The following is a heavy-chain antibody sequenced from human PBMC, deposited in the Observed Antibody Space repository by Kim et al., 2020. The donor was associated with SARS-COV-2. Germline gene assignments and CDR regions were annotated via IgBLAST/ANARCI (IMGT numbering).Heavy chain of an antibody. V-gene: IGHV3-21*01. CDR1: GFTFSSYS. Sequence: GSLRLSCAASGFTFSSYSMNWVRQAPGKGLEWVSSISSSSSYIYYADSVKGRFTISRDNAKNSLYLQMNSLRAEDTAVYYCARDGGITMVRGVITGWGQGTLVTVSS. D-gene: IGHD3-10*01. J-gene: IGHJ4*02. CDR2: ISSSSSYI. CDR3: ARDGGITMVRGVITG.